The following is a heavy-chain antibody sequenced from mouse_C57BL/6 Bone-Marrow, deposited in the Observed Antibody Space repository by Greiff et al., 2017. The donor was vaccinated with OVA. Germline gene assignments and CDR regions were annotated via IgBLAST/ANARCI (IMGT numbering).Heavy chain of an antibody. J-gene: IGHJ3*01. CDR1: GFTFSSYG. V-gene: IGHV5-6*02. D-gene: IGHD1-1*01. CDR2: ISSGGSYT. CDR3: ARRDYGSPFAY. Sequence: EVKLVESGGDLVKPGGSLKLSCAASGFTFSSYGMSWVRQTPDKRLEWVATISSGGSYTYYPDRVKGRFTISRDNAKNTLYLQMSSLKSEDTAMYYCARRDYGSPFAYWGQGTLVTVSA.